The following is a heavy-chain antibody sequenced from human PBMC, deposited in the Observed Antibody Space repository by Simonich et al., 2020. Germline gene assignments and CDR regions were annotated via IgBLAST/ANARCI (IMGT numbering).Heavy chain of an antibody. V-gene: IGHV5-51*01. Sequence: EVQLVQSGAEVKKPGESLKISCKGSGYSFTSYWIGWLSQMTGKGLGWMGITFPSDSYTKYSPSFPGQVTISADKSISTAYLQWSSLKASDTAMYYCARQLNDFDIWGQGTMVTVSS. CDR1: GYSFTSYW. J-gene: IGHJ3*02. D-gene: IGHD1-1*01. CDR3: ARQLNDFDI. CDR2: TFPSDSYT.